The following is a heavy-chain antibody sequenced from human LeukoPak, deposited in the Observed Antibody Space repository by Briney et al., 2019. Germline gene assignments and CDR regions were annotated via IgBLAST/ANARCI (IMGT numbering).Heavy chain of an antibody. CDR3: ARDADKYCSSPPGRGGSFDI. V-gene: IGHV3-33*01. J-gene: IGHJ3*02. CDR2: IWYDGSNK. D-gene: IGHD2-2*01. CDR1: GFTFSSYG. Sequence: PGGSLRLSCAASGFTFSSYGMHWVRQAPGKGLEWVAVIWYDGSNKYYADSVKGRFTISRDNSKNTLYLQMNGLRAEDTAVYYCARDADKYCSSPPGRGGSFDIWGKGTMVTVSS.